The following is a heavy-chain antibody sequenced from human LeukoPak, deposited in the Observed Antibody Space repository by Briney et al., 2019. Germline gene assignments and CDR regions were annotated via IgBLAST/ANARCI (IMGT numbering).Heavy chain of an antibody. D-gene: IGHD3-22*01. CDR1: GGSISNYY. CDR2: IYYSGST. CDR3: ARAQYYYDRTTFDP. Sequence: SETLSLSCTVSGGSISNYYWNWLRQPPGKGLEWIGYIYYSGSTNCNPSLKSRVTISVDTSKNQFSLKLSSVTAADTAVYYCARAQYYYDRTTFDPWGQGTLVTVSS. J-gene: IGHJ5*02. V-gene: IGHV4-59*01.